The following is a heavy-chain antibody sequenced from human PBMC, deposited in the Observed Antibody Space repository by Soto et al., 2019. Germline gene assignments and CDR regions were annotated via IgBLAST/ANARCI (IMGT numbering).Heavy chain of an antibody. V-gene: IGHV4-31*03. CDR1: GGSISSSGSY. CDR2: ISYSGST. CDR3: ARAAANIDY. J-gene: IGHJ4*02. D-gene: IGHD2-2*01. Sequence: QVQLQESGPGLVKPSQTLSLTCTVSGGSISSSGSYWSWIRQHPGKGLEWTGYISYSGSTVYNPSLESRLTISLDTSKNQFSLNLNSVTAADTAVYYCARAAANIDYWGQGTLVTVSS.